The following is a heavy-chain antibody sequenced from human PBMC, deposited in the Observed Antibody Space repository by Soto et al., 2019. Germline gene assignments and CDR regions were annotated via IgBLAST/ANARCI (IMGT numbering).Heavy chain of an antibody. J-gene: IGHJ6*02. V-gene: IGHV1-46*01. Sequence: GASVKVSCKASGYTFTSYYMHWVRQAPGQGLEWMGIINPSGGSTSYAQKFQGRVTMTRDTSTSTVYMELSSLRSEDTAVYYCASRSQLGTNYYGSGSRRGYYYYYYGMDVWGQGTTVTVSS. CDR3: ASRSQLGTNYYGSGSRRGYYYYYYGMDV. CDR1: GYTFTSYY. D-gene: IGHD3-10*01. CDR2: INPSGGST.